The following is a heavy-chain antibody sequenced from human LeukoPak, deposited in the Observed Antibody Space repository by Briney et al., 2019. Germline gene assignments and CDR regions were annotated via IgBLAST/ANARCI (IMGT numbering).Heavy chain of an antibody. CDR2: IYSDGST. J-gene: IGHJ4*02. V-gene: IGHV3-53*01. Sequence: GSLRLSCAASGFSVISNYISWVRQAPGKGLEWVSVIYSDGSTKYADSVKARFTISRDNSKNTVYLQMNSLRVEDTAVYYCARATLDNWGQGTLVTVSS. CDR3: ARATLDN. CDR1: GFSVISNY.